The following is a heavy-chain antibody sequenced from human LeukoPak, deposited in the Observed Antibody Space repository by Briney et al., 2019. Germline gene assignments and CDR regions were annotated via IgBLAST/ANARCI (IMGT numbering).Heavy chain of an antibody. D-gene: IGHD3-10*01. J-gene: IGHJ6*02. CDR2: IYYSGST. CDR3: ARSTLLWFGEAMGGMDV. CDR1: GGSISSYY. V-gene: IGHV4-59*01. Sequence: SETLSLTCTVSGGSISSYYWSWIRQPPGKGLEWIGYIYYSGSTNYNPSLKSRVTISVDTSKNQFSLKLSSVTAADTAVYYCARSTLLWFGEAMGGMDVWGQGTTVTVSS.